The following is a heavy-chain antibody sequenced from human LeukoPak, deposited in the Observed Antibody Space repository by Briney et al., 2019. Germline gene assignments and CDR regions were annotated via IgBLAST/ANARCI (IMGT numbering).Heavy chain of an antibody. D-gene: IGHD3-22*01. V-gene: IGHV3-74*01. CDR1: GFTFRSYW. CDR3: ASGRGSSGSH. Sequence: PGGSLRLSCAASGFTFRSYWMHWVRQAPGKGLVWVSRINRDGSNTNYADSMKGRFTISRDNAKNTLYLQMNSLRAEDTAVYYCASGRGSSGSHWGQGTLVTVSS. J-gene: IGHJ4*02. CDR2: INRDGSNT.